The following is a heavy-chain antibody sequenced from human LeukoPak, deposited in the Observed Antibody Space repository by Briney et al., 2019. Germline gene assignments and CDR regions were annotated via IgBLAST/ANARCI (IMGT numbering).Heavy chain of an antibody. Sequence: SVKVSCKASGGTFSSYAISWVRQAPGQGLEWMGGIIPIFGTANYAQKFQGRVTITADESTSTAYMELSSLRSEDTAVYYCARGRRDGYINDAFDIWGQGTMVTVSS. J-gene: IGHJ3*02. V-gene: IGHV1-69*13. CDR2: IIPIFGTA. CDR1: GGTFSSYA. CDR3: ARGRRDGYINDAFDI. D-gene: IGHD5-24*01.